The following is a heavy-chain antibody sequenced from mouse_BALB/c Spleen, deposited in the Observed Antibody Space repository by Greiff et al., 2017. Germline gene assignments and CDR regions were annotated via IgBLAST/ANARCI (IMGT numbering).Heavy chain of an antibody. CDR1: GYTFTSYW. CDR2: IYPSDSYT. J-gene: IGHJ2*01. D-gene: IGHD1-1*01. CDR3: TLHYYGSSPFDY. V-gene: IGHV1-69*02. Sequence: VQLQQPGAELVRPGASVKLSCKASGYTFTSYWINWVKQRPGQGLEWIGNIYPSDSYTNYNQKFKDKATLTVDKSSSTAYMQLSSPTSEDSAVYYCTLHYYGSSPFDYWGQGTTLTVSA.